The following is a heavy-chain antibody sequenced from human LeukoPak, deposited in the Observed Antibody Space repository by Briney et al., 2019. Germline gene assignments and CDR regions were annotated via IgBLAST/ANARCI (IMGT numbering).Heavy chain of an antibody. CDR1: GFTFNSFA. J-gene: IGHJ4*02. V-gene: IGHV3-30-3*01. Sequence: PGGPLRLSCAASGFTFNSFAIHWVRQAPAKGLEWVAVISYDGSNKYYADSVKGRFTISRDNSKNTLYLQMNSLRAEDTAVYYCARERAAVGIGSYFDYWGQGTLVTVSS. CDR3: ARERAAVGIGSYFDY. D-gene: IGHD6-13*01. CDR2: ISYDGSNK.